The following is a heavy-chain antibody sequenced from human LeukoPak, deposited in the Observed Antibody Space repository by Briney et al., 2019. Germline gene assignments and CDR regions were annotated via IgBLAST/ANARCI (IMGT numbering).Heavy chain of an antibody. CDR2: IGIDSGNT. J-gene: IGHJ4*02. CDR3: ARDHNYAFDN. D-gene: IGHD1-1*01. CDR1: GFPFSDYS. Sequence: GGSLRLSCTASGFPFSDYSMDWVRQAPGKGLEWISYIGIDSGNTKYADSVRGRFTVFADNAKNSLFLQMNSLRVEDTAVYYCARDHNYAFDNWGQGTLVSVTS. V-gene: IGHV3-48*04.